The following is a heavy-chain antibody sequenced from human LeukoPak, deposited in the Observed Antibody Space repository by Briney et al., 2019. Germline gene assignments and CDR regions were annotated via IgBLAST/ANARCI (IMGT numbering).Heavy chain of an antibody. CDR1: GFTFSSYG. J-gene: IGHJ4*02. D-gene: IGHD3-10*01. CDR3: AKDRIYYYGSGSRYYFDY. V-gene: IGHV3-23*01. Sequence: GGSLRLSCAASGFTFSSYGMSWVRRAPGKGLEWVSAISGRGGSTYYADSVKGRFTISRDNSKNTLYLQMNSLRAEDTAVYYCAKDRIYYYGSGSRYYFDYWGQGTLVTVSS. CDR2: ISGRGGST.